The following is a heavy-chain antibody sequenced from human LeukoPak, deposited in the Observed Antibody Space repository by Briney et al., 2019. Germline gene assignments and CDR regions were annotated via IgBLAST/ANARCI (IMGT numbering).Heavy chain of an antibody. CDR2: ISASNGNT. CDR1: GYTFSNYG. Sequence: ASVKVSCKASGYTFSNYGVAWVRQAPGQGLEWMGWISASNGNTNYAQNLQGRVTMTIDTSTSTAYMELKSLTSDDTAVYYCARSSSSGIYYFFYWGQRILVTVSS. D-gene: IGHD1-26*01. V-gene: IGHV1-18*01. J-gene: IGHJ4*02. CDR3: ARSSSSGIYYFFY.